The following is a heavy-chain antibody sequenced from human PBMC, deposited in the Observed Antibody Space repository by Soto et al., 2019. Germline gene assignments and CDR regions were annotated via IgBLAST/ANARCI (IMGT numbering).Heavy chain of an antibody. D-gene: IGHD3-10*01. CDR2: IYYSGST. CDR1: GGSISSSSYY. Sequence: QLQLQESGPGLVKPSETLSLTCTVSGGSISSSSYYWGWIRQPPGKGLEWIGSIYYSGSTYYNPSLKSRVTISVDTSTNQFSPKLSSVTAADTAVYYCARQRNVLLWFGELEGEWYYYYYGMDVWGQGTTVTVSS. V-gene: IGHV4-39*01. CDR3: ARQRNVLLWFGELEGEWYYYYYGMDV. J-gene: IGHJ6*02.